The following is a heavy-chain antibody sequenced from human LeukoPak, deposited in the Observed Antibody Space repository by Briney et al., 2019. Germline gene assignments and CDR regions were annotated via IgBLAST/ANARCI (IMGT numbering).Heavy chain of an antibody. CDR3: ARAERAVAGTEH. Sequence: GGSRRLSCAASGFTFSSYGMYWVRQAPGKGLEWVAVIWYDGSNKYYGDSVKGRFTVSRDNSNNTLYLQMNSLRAEDTAVYYCARAERAVAGTEHWGQGTLVTVSS. CDR2: IWYDGSNK. V-gene: IGHV3-33*07. J-gene: IGHJ1*01. CDR1: GFTFSSYG. D-gene: IGHD6-19*01.